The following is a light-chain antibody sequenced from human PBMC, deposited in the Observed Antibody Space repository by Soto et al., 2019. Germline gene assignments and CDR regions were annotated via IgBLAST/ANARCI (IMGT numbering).Light chain of an antibody. CDR2: EVS. CDR1: SSDIGSYDL. Sequence: QSVPTQPASVSGSPGQSITLSCTGTSSDIGSYDLVSWYQQFPGKAPKLLIYEVSKRPSGVSYRFSGSKSGNTASLTVSGLQADDEAAYYCCSRAGKSNYVFGSGTKVTVL. V-gene: IGLV2-23*02. CDR3: CSRAGKSNYV. J-gene: IGLJ1*01.